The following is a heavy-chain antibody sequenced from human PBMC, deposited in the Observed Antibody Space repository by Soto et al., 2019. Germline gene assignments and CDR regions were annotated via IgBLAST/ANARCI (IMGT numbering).Heavy chain of an antibody. V-gene: IGHV4-61*01. CDR2: IYYTGST. Sequence: SETMSLTCTVSGGSISSGSSQWSWIRQSPGKGLEWIGYIYYTGSTNYNPSLESRVTISVDTSKNQFSLKLTSVTAADTALYFCARLQLYDFWCGSVTMDGCGQGATVTVSS. D-gene: IGHD3-3*01. J-gene: IGHJ6*02. CDR1: GGSISSGSSQ. CDR3: ARLQLYDFWCGSVTMDG.